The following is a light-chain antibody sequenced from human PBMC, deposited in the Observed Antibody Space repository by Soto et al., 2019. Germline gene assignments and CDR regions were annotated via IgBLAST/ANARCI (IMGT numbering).Light chain of an antibody. CDR3: QEYNSYSGT. Sequence: QMAESAASVYLSGVSRVNRTCRASQSISSWLAWYPKKTGKAHKLLIYDASSLESGVPSRFSGSGSGTEYTLTIRSLQSDDCAIYYCQEYNSYSGTFGQGTKLDIK. V-gene: IGKV1-5*01. CDR2: DAS. J-gene: IGKJ1*01. CDR1: QSISSW.